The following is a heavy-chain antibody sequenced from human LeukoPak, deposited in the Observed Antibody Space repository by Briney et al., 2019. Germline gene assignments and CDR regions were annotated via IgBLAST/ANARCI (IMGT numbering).Heavy chain of an antibody. Sequence: GGSLRLSCAASGFTFSSYGMHWVRQAPGKGLEWVAVIWYDGNNKYYADFVKGRFTISRDNSKNTLFLQMNSLRAEDTAVYYCARDNSLGERGVIIGYWGQGTLVTVSS. V-gene: IGHV3-33*01. CDR3: ARDNSLGERGVIIGY. CDR1: GFTFSSYG. J-gene: IGHJ4*02. CDR2: IWYDGNNK. D-gene: IGHD3-10*01.